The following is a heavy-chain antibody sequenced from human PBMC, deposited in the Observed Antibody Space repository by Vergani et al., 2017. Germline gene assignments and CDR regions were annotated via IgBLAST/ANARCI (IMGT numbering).Heavy chain of an antibody. CDR2: ISGSGGST. CDR1: GFTFSSYA. D-gene: IGHD4-23*01. CDR3: AREIPDDYGGLTSKPNAFDI. Sequence: EVQLLESGGGLVQPGGSLRLSCAASGFTFSSYAMSWVRQAPGKGLEWVSAISGSGGSTYYADSVKGRFTISRDNSKNTLYLQMNSLRAEDTAVYYCAREIPDDYGGLTSKPNAFDIWGQGTMVTVSS. V-gene: IGHV3-23*01. J-gene: IGHJ3*02.